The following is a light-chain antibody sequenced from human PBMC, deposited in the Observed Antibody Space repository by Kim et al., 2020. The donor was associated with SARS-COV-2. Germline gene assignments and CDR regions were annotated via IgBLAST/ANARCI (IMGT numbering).Light chain of an antibody. Sequence: QSVLTQPPSVSEAPGQGVTISCTGSSSNIGAGYDVHWYQQLPRTAPKLLIYGNSNRPSGVPDRFSGSKSGTSASLAITGLQAEDEADYYCQSYDSSLSGFYVFGTGTKVTVL. CDR1: SSNIGAGYD. CDR3: QSYDSSLSGFYV. V-gene: IGLV1-40*01. J-gene: IGLJ1*01. CDR2: GNS.